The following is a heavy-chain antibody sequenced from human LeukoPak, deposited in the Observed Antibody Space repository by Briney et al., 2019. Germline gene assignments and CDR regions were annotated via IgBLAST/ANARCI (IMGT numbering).Heavy chain of an antibody. D-gene: IGHD6-13*01. V-gene: IGHV3-21*01. CDR2: ISSSSSYI. CDR3: AREGPAAGGGAFDI. Sequence: GGSLRLSCAASGFTFSSYSMNWVRQAPGKGLEWVSSISSSSSYIYYADSVKGRFTISRDNAKNSLYLQMNSLRAEDTAVYYCAREGPAAGGGAFDIWGQGTRVTVSS. CDR1: GFTFSSYS. J-gene: IGHJ3*02.